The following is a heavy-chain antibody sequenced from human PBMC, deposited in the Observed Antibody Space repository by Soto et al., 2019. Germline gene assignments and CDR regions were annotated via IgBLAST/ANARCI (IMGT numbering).Heavy chain of an antibody. J-gene: IGHJ4*02. CDR1: GFTFSSYA. CDR2: ISGSGDST. D-gene: IGHD1-26*01. Sequence: EVQLLESGGGLVQPGGSLRLSCEASGFTFSSYARSWFRQAPVKGLEWVSAISGSGDSTYYADSVKGRFTISRDNSKNTLYLQMNSLRAEDTAVYYCARRGSGSYSDYWGQGTLVTVSS. V-gene: IGHV3-23*01. CDR3: ARRGSGSYSDY.